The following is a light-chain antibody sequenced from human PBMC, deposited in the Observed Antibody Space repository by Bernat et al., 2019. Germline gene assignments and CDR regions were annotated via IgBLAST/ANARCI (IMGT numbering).Light chain of an antibody. Sequence: QSALTQPASVSGSPGQSITISCTGTSSDVGSYNLVSWYQQHPGKAPKVMIYEGSKRPSGVSNRFSASKSGNTASLTFSGLQAEDEAEYYCCSYAGSSTWVFGGGTKRAVL. CDR3: CSYAGSSTWV. J-gene: IGLJ3*02. CDR2: EGS. CDR1: SSDVGSYNL. V-gene: IGLV2-23*01.